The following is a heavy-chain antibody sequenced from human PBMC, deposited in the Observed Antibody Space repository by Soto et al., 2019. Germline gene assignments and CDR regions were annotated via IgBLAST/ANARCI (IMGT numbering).Heavy chain of an antibody. Sequence: EVQLVESGGGLAQPGRSLRLSCTSSGFTFDHYAMTWVRQAPGKGLEWVGFITSKAYGGTTEYAASVKGRFTISREDSKSIAYLQMDSLKTEDTAVYYCTRVPPNNYGSGTYPFDYWGQGALVTVSS. D-gene: IGHD3-10*01. CDR2: ITSKAYGGTT. V-gene: IGHV3-49*04. J-gene: IGHJ4*02. CDR3: TRVPPNNYGSGTYPFDY. CDR1: GFTFDHYA.